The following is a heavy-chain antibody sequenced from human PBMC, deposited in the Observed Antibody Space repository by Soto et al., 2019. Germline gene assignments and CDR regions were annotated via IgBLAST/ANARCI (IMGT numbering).Heavy chain of an antibody. CDR2: ISGSGGST. CDR1: GLTFSSDA. J-gene: IGHJ6*02. D-gene: IGHD1-7*01. V-gene: IGHV3-23*01. Sequence: GGSLRLACAASGLTFSSDAMSWVRQAPGKGLEWVSAISGSGGSTYYADSVKGRFTISRENSKTTLSLQMNSLRAEDTAVYYCAKDRYSNRNYHRYYLAVWGQGTTVPVSS. CDR3: AKDRYSNRNYHRYYLAV.